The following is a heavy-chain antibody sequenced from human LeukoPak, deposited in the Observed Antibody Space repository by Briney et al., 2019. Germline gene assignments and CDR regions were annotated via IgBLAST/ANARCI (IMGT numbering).Heavy chain of an antibody. J-gene: IGHJ1*01. V-gene: IGHV4-38-2*02. CDR2: IHHSGNRFESGST. CDR1: GYSISNTNY. Sequence: SETLSLTCTVSGYSISNTNYWGWIRQSPGKGLEWIGSIHHSGNRFESGSTHYNSSLRGRVTVSADTSKNQFSLMLRDVTAADTAVYFCARNSSGGFFNVWGQGTLVTVSS. D-gene: IGHD6-25*01. CDR3: ARNSSGGFFNV.